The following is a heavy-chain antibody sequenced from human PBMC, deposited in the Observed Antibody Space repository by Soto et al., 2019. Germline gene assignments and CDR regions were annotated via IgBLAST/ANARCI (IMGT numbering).Heavy chain of an antibody. V-gene: IGHV4-59*12. CDR2: LFYSGST. CDR3: ARVGATDAFDI. D-gene: IGHD1-26*01. Sequence: SETLSLTCTVSGGSIRSYYWNWIRQTPGKGLEWIGYLFYSGSTDYNPSLKSRVTMSVDTSKNQFSLKLSSVTAADTAVYYCARVGATDAFDIWGQGTMVTVSS. J-gene: IGHJ3*02. CDR1: GGSIRSYY.